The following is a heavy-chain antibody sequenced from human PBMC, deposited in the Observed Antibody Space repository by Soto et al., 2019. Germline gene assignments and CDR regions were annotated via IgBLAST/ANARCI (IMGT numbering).Heavy chain of an antibody. J-gene: IGHJ6*02. CDR2: IYSSGST. CDR1: GGSVSSDTHY. CDR3: ARFVRSCSGTTCYTRADV. V-gene: IGHV4-61*01. Sequence: SETLSLTCTVSGGSVSSDTHYWSWIRQPPGNRLEWIGFIYSSGSTNYNPSLKSRVTMSVDTSKNQFSLKLRSVIVADTAVYHCARFVRSCSGTTCYTRADVWGQGSTV. D-gene: IGHD2-2*02.